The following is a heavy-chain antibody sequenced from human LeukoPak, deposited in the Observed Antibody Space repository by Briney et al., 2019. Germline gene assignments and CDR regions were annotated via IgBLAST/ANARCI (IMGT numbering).Heavy chain of an antibody. D-gene: IGHD2/OR15-2a*01. CDR3: ARGNNY. CDR1: GVSISSYY. CDR2: IYYSGTT. Sequence: SETLSLTCTVSGVSISSYYWSWIRQPPGKGLEWIGYIYYSGTTSYNPSLESRVTISVDTSKNQFSLRLRSVTAADTAVYYCARGNNYWGQGILVTVSS. V-gene: IGHV4-59*01. J-gene: IGHJ4*02.